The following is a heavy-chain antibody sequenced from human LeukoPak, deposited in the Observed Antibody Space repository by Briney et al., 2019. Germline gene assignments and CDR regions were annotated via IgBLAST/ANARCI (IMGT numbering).Heavy chain of an antibody. J-gene: IGHJ4*02. CDR3: ARDVAVVRSY. Sequence: GGSLRLSCAASGYTFSSYWMHWVRQASGKGLGWVSRIDTDGRTTNYVDSVKGRFTIYRDNVQNTLFLQMNSLAVEDTAVYYCARDVAVVRSYWGQGALVTVSS. CDR2: IDTDGRTT. V-gene: IGHV3-74*01. CDR1: GYTFSSYW. D-gene: IGHD2-21*01.